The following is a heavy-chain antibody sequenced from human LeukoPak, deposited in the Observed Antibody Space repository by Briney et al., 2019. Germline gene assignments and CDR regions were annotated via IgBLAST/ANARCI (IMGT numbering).Heavy chain of an antibody. D-gene: IGHD5-18*01. CDR2: SSSSSSYI. CDR3: ARDPAMVTIYYYYMDV. CDR1: GFTFSSYS. V-gene: IGHV3-21*01. Sequence: GGSLRLSCAASGFTFSSYSMNWVRQAPGKGLEWVSSSSSSSSYIYYADSVKGRFTISRDNAKNSLYLQMNSLRAEDTAVYYCARDPAMVTIYYYYMDVWGKGTTVTVSS. J-gene: IGHJ6*03.